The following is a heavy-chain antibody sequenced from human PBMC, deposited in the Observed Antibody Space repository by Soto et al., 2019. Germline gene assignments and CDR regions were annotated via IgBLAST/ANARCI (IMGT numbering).Heavy chain of an antibody. V-gene: IGHV4-39*01. CDR3: ARLDRSYRTPDAFDI. CDR1: GGSISSSSYY. J-gene: IGHJ3*02. D-gene: IGHD1-26*01. CDR2: IYYSGST. Sequence: QLQLQESGPGLVKPSETLSLTCTVSGGSISSSSYYWGWIRQPPGKGLEWIGSIYYSGSTYYNPSLKSRVTISVDTSKNQFSLKLSSVTAADTAVYYCARLDRSYRTPDAFDIWGQGTMVTVSS.